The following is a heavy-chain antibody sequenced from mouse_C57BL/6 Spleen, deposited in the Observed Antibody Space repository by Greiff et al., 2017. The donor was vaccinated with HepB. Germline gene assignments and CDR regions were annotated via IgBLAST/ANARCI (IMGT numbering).Heavy chain of an antibody. CDR3: ARGYDGSSYVDY. CDR1: GYTFTSYW. CDR2: FDPSDSYT. Sequence: VQLQQPGAELVMPGASVKLSCKASGYTFTSYWMHWVKQRPGQGLEWIGEFDPSDSYTNYNQKFKGKSTLTVDKSSSTAYMQLSSLTSEDSAVYYCARGYDGSSYVDYWGQGTTLTVSS. V-gene: IGHV1-69*01. J-gene: IGHJ2*01. D-gene: IGHD1-1*01.